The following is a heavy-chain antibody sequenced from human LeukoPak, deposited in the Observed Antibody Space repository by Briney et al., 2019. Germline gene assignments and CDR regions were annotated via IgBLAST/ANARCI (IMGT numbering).Heavy chain of an antibody. CDR3: ARLTVTTKDDY. V-gene: IGHV4-34*01. J-gene: IGHJ4*02. Sequence: SETLSPTCAVYGGSFSGYYWSWLRQPPGKGLEWIGEINHSGSTNYNPSLKSRVTISVDTSKNQFSLKLSSVTAADTAVYYCARLTVTTKDDYWGQGTLVTVSS. D-gene: IGHD4-11*01. CDR1: GGSFSGYY. CDR2: INHSGST.